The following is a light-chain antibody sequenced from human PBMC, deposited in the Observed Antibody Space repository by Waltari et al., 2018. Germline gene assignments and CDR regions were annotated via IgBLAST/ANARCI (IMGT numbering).Light chain of an antibody. Sequence: EIVLTQSPDFQSVTPKEKVTITCRASQSIGNRLHWYQQKPDQSPNLLIKYVSQSFSGVPSRFSGTGSGTDFTLTINSLEAADAAKYYCHQSSSLPYTFGQGIKLEIK. V-gene: IGKV6-21*01. CDR3: HQSSSLPYT. J-gene: IGKJ2*01. CDR2: YVS. CDR1: QSIGNR.